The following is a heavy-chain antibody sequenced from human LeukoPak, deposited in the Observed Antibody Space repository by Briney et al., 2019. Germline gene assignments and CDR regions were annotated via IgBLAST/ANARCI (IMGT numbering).Heavy chain of an antibody. J-gene: IGHJ5*02. CDR1: GGSFGGYS. D-gene: IGHD2-2*01. CDR3: ARRRIVVVPFDP. V-gene: IGHV4-34*01. CDR2: INHSGST. Sequence: PSRTLSPTCAALGGSFGGYSWAWIPHPPGKGLEWIGEINHSGSTNYNPSLKSRVTISVDTSKNQFSLKLSSVTAADTAVYYCARRRIVVVPFDPWGQGTLVTVSS.